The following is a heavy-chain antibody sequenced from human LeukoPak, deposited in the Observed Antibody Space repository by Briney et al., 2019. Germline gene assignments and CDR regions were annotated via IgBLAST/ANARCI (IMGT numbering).Heavy chain of an antibody. CDR3: ARDMSSRSGGWRYYFDY. D-gene: IGHD2-15*01. J-gene: IGHJ4*02. Sequence: SETLSLTCAVYGGSFSGYYWSWIRQPPGKGLEWIGEINHSGSTNYNPSLKSRVTMSVDTSKNQFSLKLSSVTAADTAVYYCARDMSSRSGGWRYYFDYWGQGTLVTVSS. CDR2: INHSGST. V-gene: IGHV4-34*01. CDR1: GGSFSGYY.